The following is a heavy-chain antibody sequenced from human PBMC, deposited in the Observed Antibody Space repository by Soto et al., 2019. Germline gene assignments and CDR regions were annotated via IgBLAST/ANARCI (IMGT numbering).Heavy chain of an antibody. CDR2: ISSSSSYI. CDR3: ARDCSGGSCFDY. Sequence: GGSLRLSCAASGFTFSSYSMNWVRQAPGKGLEWVSSISSSSSYIYYADSVKGRFTISRDNAKNSLYPQMNSLRAEDTAVYYCARDCSGGSCFDYWGQGTLVTVSS. CDR1: GFTFSSYS. J-gene: IGHJ4*03. D-gene: IGHD2-15*01. V-gene: IGHV3-21*01.